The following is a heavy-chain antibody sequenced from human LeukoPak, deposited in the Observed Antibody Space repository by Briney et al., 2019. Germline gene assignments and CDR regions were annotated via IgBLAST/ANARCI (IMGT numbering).Heavy chain of an antibody. CDR3: ATWDIVLMVYAT. J-gene: IGHJ4*02. CDR2: INHSGST. V-gene: IGHV4-34*01. CDR1: GGSFSGYY. D-gene: IGHD2-8*01. Sequence: PSETLSLTCAVYGGSFSGYYWSWIRQPPGKGLEWIGEINHSGSTNYNPSLKSRVTISVDTSKNQFSLKLSSVTAADTAVYYCATWDIVLMVYATWGQGTLVTVSS.